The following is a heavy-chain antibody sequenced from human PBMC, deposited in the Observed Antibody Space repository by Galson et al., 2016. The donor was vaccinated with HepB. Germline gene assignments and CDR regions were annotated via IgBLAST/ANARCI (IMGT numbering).Heavy chain of an antibody. CDR1: GGSFSGYY. V-gene: IGHV4-34*01. CDR3: ARGRAPPCIATVCHKRKRYVDY. J-gene: IGHJ4*02. Sequence: SETLSLTCAVCGGSFSGYYWTWIRQPPGKGLEWIGEINHNGITNYTPSLKNRVTISVDTSKNQFSLKLTSVTAADTAVYSCARGRAPPCIATVCHKRKRYVDYWGQGSLVTGSS. CDR2: INHNGIT. D-gene: IGHD6-13*01.